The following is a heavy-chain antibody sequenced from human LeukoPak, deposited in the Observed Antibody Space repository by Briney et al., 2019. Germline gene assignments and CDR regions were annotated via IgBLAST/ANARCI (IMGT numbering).Heavy chain of an antibody. CDR1: GFTFSSYA. Sequence: PGGSLRLSCVASGFTFSSYAMHWVRQAPGKGLEYVSVISSNGVSTDYANSVKGRFTISRDNSKNTLYLQMGSLRADDMAVYYCARGGSGSYWLYFDYWGQGALVTVSS. CDR2: ISSNGVST. CDR3: ARGGSGSYWLYFDY. J-gene: IGHJ4*02. V-gene: IGHV3-64*01. D-gene: IGHD1-26*01.